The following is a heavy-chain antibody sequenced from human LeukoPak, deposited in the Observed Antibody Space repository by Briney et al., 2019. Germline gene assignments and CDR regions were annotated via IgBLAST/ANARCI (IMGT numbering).Heavy chain of an antibody. Sequence: PSETLSLTCTVSGGSISSSSYYWGWIRQPPGKGLEWIGSIYYSGSTYYNPSLKSRVTISVDTSKNQFSLKLSSVTAADTAVYYCARDSTKYEGYYYDSSGYYYHALFDYWGQGTLVTVSS. CDR3: ARDSTKYEGYYYDSSGYYYHALFDY. J-gene: IGHJ4*02. CDR1: GGSISSSSYY. D-gene: IGHD3-22*01. CDR2: IYYSGST. V-gene: IGHV4-39*07.